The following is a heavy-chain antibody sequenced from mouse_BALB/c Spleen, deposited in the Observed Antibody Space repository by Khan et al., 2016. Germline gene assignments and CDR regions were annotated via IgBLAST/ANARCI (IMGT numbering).Heavy chain of an antibody. CDR3: SVYYHGSRYFDV. J-gene: IGHJ1*01. CDR2: INTETTEP. Sequence: QIQLVQSGPELKKPGETVKISCKASGYTFTDYSFPWVKQAPGKGLKWMGWINTETTEPTYADDFKGRFAFSLETSASTAYLPINNLKNEDTGTYFCSVYYHGSRYFDVWGAGTTVTVSS. CDR1: GYTFTDYS. D-gene: IGHD1-1*01. V-gene: IGHV9-2-1*01.